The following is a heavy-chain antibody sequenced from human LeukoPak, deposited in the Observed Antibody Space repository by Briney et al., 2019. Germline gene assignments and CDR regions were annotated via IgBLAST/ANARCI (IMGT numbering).Heavy chain of an antibody. CDR3: ARVQAVGVPVAIDAYYDYGMDV. CDR1: GGTFNKNV. Sequence: WASVKVSCKVSGGTFNKNVISWVRQAPGQGLEWLGRILPIVGVTHHAQKFQGRVTITADFSTTIAYMELSSLRSDDTAVYYCARVQAVGVPVAIDAYYDYGMDVWGQGTTVTVSS. V-gene: IGHV1-69*04. D-gene: IGHD2-2*02. CDR2: ILPIVGVT. J-gene: IGHJ6*02.